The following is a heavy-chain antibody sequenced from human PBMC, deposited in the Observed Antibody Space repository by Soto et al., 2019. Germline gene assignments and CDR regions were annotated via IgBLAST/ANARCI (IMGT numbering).Heavy chain of an antibody. Sequence: GASVKVSCKASGYTFTSYGISWVRQAPGQGLEWMGWISAYNGNTNYAQKLQGRVTMTTDTSTSTAYMELRSLRSDDTAVYYCARTVVVPAAHGWNWFDPWGQGTLVTVSS. CDR2: ISAYNGNT. J-gene: IGHJ5*02. V-gene: IGHV1-18*01. CDR1: GYTFTSYG. CDR3: ARTVVVPAAHGWNWFDP. D-gene: IGHD2-2*01.